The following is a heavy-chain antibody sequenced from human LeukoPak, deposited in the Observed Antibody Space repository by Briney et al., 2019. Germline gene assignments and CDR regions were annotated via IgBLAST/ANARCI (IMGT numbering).Heavy chain of an antibody. CDR2: ILPGGGDT. J-gene: IGHJ4*02. CDR3: AKAWPAAGTFDS. Sequence: GGSLRLSCAASGFTFSSYAMTWVRQAPGKRLEWVSTILPGGGDTYYADSVKGRFTISRDTSKNTLYLQMNTLRVEDTAVYYCAKAWPAAGTFDSWGQGSLVTVSS. V-gene: IGHV3-23*01. CDR1: GFTFSSYA. D-gene: IGHD6-13*01.